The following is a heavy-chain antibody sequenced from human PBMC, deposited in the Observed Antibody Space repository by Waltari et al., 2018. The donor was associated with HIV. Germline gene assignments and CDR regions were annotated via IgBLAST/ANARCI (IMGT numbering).Heavy chain of an antibody. D-gene: IGHD4-4*01. CDR3: ARQEGNSLRSFLFDY. V-gene: IGHV1-2*04. Sequence: QVQLVQSGAEVKKPGASVKVSCKASGYTFTGYYMHWVRQAPGQGLEWMGWINPNSGGTNYAQKFQGWVTMTRDTSISTAYMELSRLRSDDTAVYYCARQEGNSLRSFLFDYWGQGTLVTVSS. CDR2: INPNSGGT. CDR1: GYTFTGYY. J-gene: IGHJ4*02.